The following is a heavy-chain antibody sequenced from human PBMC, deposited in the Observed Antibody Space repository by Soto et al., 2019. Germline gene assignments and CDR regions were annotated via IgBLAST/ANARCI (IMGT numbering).Heavy chain of an antibody. Sequence: PSETLSLTCTVFGGSVSSGDYYWSWIRQPPGKGLEWIGHIYYSGSTNYNPSLKSRVTISVDTSKNQFSLKLSFVTAADTAVYYCARDGARRWNYASYKWFDSWGQGTLVTVSS. V-gene: IGHV4-61*08. CDR2: IYYSGST. CDR3: ARDGARRWNYASYKWFDS. J-gene: IGHJ5*01. CDR1: GGSVSSGDYY. D-gene: IGHD1-7*01.